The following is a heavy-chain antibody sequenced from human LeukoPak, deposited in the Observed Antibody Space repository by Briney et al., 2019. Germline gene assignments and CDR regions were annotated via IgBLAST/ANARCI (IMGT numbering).Heavy chain of an antibody. Sequence: GGSLRLSCAASGFTFSSYGMHWVRQAPGKGLEWVAVIWYDGSNKYYADSVKGRFTISRDNSKNTLYLQMNSLRAEDTAVYYCARVSTRSGYHPFDYWGQGTLVTVSS. CDR3: ARVSTRSGYHPFDY. J-gene: IGHJ4*02. V-gene: IGHV3-33*01. CDR1: GFTFSSYG. CDR2: IWYDGSNK. D-gene: IGHD3-22*01.